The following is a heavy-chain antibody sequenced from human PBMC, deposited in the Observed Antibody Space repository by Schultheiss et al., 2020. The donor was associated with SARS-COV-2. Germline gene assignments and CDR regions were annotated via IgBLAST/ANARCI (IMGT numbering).Heavy chain of an antibody. Sequence: GGSLRLSCAASGFTFSSYSMNWVRQAPGKGLEWVSYISSSGSTIYYADSVKGRFTISRDNAKNSLYLQMSSLRAEDTAVYYCARALGSLNAFDIWGQGTMVTVSS. CDR3: ARALGSLNAFDI. J-gene: IGHJ3*02. D-gene: IGHD3-10*01. CDR1: GFTFSSYS. V-gene: IGHV3-48*04. CDR2: ISSSGSTI.